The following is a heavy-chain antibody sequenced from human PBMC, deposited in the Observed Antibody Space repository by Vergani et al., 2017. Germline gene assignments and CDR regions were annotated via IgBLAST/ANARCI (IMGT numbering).Heavy chain of an antibody. CDR3: AKDLGKAGTSNYYYYYMDV. V-gene: IGHV3-43*01. D-gene: IGHD1-7*01. CDR2: ISWDGGST. Sequence: EVQLVESGGGLVKPGGSLRLSCAASGFTFDDYTMHWVRQAPGKGLEWVSLISWDGGSTYYADSVKGRFTISRDNSKNSLYLQMNSLRTEDTALYYCAKDLGKAGTSNYYYYYMDVWGKGTTVTVSS. J-gene: IGHJ6*03. CDR1: GFTFDDYT.